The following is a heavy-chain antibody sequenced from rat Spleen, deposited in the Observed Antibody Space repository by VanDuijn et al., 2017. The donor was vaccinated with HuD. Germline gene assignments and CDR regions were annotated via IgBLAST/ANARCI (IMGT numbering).Heavy chain of an antibody. Sequence: EVQLVESGGGLVQPGRSLKLSCVASGFTFNDYGMAWVRQAPTKGLEWVATISYGDSSGHSSTYYRDSVKGRFTISRDSAESTLYLQMDSLRSEDTATYYCARHAGDYGSYFDYWGQGVMVTVSS. D-gene: IGHD1-3*01. CDR2: ISYGDSSGHSST. J-gene: IGHJ2*01. CDR1: GFTFNDYG. CDR3: ARHAGDYGSYFDY. V-gene: IGHV5-29*01.